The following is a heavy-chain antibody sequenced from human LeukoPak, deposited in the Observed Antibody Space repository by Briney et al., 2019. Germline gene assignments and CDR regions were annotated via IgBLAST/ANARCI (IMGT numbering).Heavy chain of an antibody. CDR3: TKDSSDYYRFDY. D-gene: IGHD3-22*01. CDR1: GFTFSSHW. CDR2: INSDGSSI. Sequence: GGSLRLSCAASGFTFSSHWMHWVRQAPGKGLVWVSRINSDGSSISYADSVKGRFTISRDNAKNSLYLQMNSLRAEDTALYYCTKDSSDYYRFDYWGQGTLVTVSS. V-gene: IGHV3-74*01. J-gene: IGHJ4*02.